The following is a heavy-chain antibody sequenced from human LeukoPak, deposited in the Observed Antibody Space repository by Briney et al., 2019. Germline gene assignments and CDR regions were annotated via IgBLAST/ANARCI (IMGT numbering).Heavy chain of an antibody. V-gene: IGHV4-59*08. CDR2: IYYSGST. CDR3: ARGSDEQWLVYTYFDY. D-gene: IGHD6-19*01. J-gene: IGHJ4*02. CDR1: GGSFSGYY. Sequence: SETLSLTCAVYGGSFSGYYWSWIRQPPGKGLEWIGYIYYSGSTNYNPSLKSRVTISVDTSKNQFSLKLSSVTAADTAVYYCARGSDEQWLVYTYFDYWGQGTLVTVSS.